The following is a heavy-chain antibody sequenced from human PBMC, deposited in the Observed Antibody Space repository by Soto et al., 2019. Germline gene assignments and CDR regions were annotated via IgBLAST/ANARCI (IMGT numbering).Heavy chain of an antibody. J-gene: IGHJ4*02. CDR2: IRSKAYGGTT. V-gene: IGHV3-49*04. CDR3: TSDSPPKWLSASRFDY. D-gene: IGHD3-22*01. CDR1: GFTFGDYA. Sequence: GGSLRLSCTASGFTFGDYAMSWVRQAPGKGLEWVGFIRSKAYGGTTEYAASVKGRFTISRDDSKSIAYLQMNSLKTEDTAVYYCTSDSPPKWLSASRFDYWGQGTLVTVSS.